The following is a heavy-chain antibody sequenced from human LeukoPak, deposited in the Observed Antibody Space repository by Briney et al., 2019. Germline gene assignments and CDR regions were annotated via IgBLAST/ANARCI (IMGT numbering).Heavy chain of an antibody. CDR3: ARGTPVSV. V-gene: IGHV3-48*03. D-gene: IGHD1-14*01. Sequence: SGGSLRLSCAASGFTFSSYEMNWVRQAPGEGLQWVSYISSSGSSIYYEACVKGPLTISRDNAKHSLYLQMNSLRAEDTAVYYCARGTPVSVWGQGTLVTVSS. CDR2: ISSSGSSI. CDR1: GFTFSSYE. J-gene: IGHJ4*02.